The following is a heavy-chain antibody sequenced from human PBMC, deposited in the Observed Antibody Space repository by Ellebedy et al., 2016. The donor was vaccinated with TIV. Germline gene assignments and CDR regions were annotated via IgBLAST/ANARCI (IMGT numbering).Heavy chain of an antibody. V-gene: IGHV4-34*01. CDR3: ARTRLFRRRPYYFDY. J-gene: IGHJ4*02. CDR1: GGSFSGYY. CDR2: INHSGST. Sequence: SETLSLTXAVYGGSFSGYYWSWIRQPPGKGLEWIGEINHSGSTNYNPSLKSRVTISVDTSKNQFSLKLSSVTAADTAVYYCARTRLFRRRPYYFDYWGQGTLVTVSS. D-gene: IGHD2-21*01.